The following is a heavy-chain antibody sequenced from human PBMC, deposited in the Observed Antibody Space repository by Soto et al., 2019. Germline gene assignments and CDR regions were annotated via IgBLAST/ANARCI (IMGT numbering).Heavy chain of an antibody. CDR3: ARVDSSMFEVVEWFDP. Sequence: QVVQSGAEVKKPGSSVKVSCKASGGTFNRQAFSWVRQAPGQGLEWMGGFIPIFGTTDYSQKFQGRVTITADEATSTAYMELSSLTSDDTAVYYCARVDSSMFEVVEWFDPWGQGTLVTVSS. D-gene: IGHD2-21*01. CDR2: FIPIFGTT. J-gene: IGHJ5*02. CDR1: GGTFNRQA. V-gene: IGHV1-69*12.